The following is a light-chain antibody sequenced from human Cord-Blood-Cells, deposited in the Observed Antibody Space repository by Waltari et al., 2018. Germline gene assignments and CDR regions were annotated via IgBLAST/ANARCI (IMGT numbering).Light chain of an antibody. CDR3: QQYYSTPYT. CDR2: WAS. Sequence: DIVMTQSPDSLAVSLGERAPIICKSSQSVLYSSNNRNYLAWYQQKPGQPPKLLIYWASTRESGVPDRFSGSGSGTDFTLTISSLQAEDVAVYYCQQYYSTPYTFGQGTKLEIK. CDR1: QSVLYSSNNRNY. J-gene: IGKJ2*01. V-gene: IGKV4-1*01.